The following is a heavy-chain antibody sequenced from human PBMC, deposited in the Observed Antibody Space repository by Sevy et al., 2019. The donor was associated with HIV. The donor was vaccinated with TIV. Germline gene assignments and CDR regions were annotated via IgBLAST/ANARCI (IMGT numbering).Heavy chain of an antibody. CDR2: IQYDGSNK. J-gene: IGHJ4*02. D-gene: IGHD2-21*01. V-gene: IGHV3-30*02. Sequence: GGSLRLSCAASGFSFSSYGMHWVRQAPGKGLEWMSYIQYDGSNKDYAHSVKGRFTISRDNSKNTLYLQMTSLRVEDTAVFYCVKEGGGEGGDHWGQGTLVTVSS. CDR1: GFSFSSYG. CDR3: VKEGGGEGGDH.